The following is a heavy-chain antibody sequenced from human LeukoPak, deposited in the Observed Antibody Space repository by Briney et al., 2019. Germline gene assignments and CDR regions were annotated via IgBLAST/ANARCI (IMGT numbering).Heavy chain of an antibody. V-gene: IGHV4-4*02. Sequence: SGTLSLTCAVSGGSISSSNWWSWVRQPPGKGLEWIGEIYHSGSTNYNPSLKSRVTISVDKSKNQFSLKLSSVTAADTAVYYCARLTYYYDSSGGGNWFDPWGQGTLVTVSS. CDR3: ARLTYYYDSSGGGNWFDP. J-gene: IGHJ5*02. D-gene: IGHD3-22*01. CDR2: IYHSGST. CDR1: GGSISSSNW.